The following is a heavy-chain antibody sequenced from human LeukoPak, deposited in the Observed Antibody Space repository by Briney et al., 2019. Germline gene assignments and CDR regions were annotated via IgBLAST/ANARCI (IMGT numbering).Heavy chain of an antibody. D-gene: IGHD6-6*01. Sequence: ASVKVSCKASGYTFTGYYMHWVRQAPGQGLEWMGWINSNSGGTNYAQKLQGRVTMTRDTSTTTAYMELNRLRSDDTAVYYCARVRRPEYSSSSYYYYMDVWGKGTTVTVSS. CDR1: GYTFTGYY. CDR2: INSNSGGT. CDR3: ARVRRPEYSSSSYYYYMDV. J-gene: IGHJ6*03. V-gene: IGHV1-2*02.